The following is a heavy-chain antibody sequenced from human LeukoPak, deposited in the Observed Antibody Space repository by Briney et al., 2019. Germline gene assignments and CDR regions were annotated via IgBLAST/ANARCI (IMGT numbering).Heavy chain of an antibody. V-gene: IGHV4-59*12. CDR3: ARVSFELYYMDV. J-gene: IGHJ6*03. D-gene: IGHD1-26*01. CDR2: IYYSGST. Sequence: SETLSLTCTVSGGSISSYYWSWIRQPPGKGLEWIGYIYYSGSTNYNPSLKSRVTISVDTSKNQFSLKLSSVPAADTAVYYCARVSFELYYMDVWGKGTTVTVSS. CDR1: GGSISSYY.